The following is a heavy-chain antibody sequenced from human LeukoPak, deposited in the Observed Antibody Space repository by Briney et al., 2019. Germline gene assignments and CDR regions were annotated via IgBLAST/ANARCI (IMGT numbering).Heavy chain of an antibody. V-gene: IGHV4-59*01. CDR2: IFSSGST. CDR1: AGSIRNYY. J-gene: IGHJ4*02. CDR3: ARGFCSGGVCYYFDY. D-gene: IGHD2-8*02. Sequence: PSETLSLTCTVSAGSIRNYYWSWIRQPPGKGLEWIGSIFSSGSTNYNPSLRSPVTISVDTSTNQFSLKLSSVTAADTAVYYCARGFCSGGVCYYFDYWGRGTLVTVSS.